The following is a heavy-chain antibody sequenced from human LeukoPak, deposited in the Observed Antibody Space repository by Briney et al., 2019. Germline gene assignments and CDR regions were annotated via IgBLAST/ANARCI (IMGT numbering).Heavy chain of an antibody. Sequence: SGGSLRLSCAASGFTFSSYWMHWVRQAPGKGLVWASRINSDGSSTIYADSVKGRFTISRDNAKNTLYLQMNSLRAEDTAVYYCRSSSSYYYYYMDVWGKGTTLTASS. CDR3: RSSSSYYYYYMDV. J-gene: IGHJ6*03. CDR1: GFTFSSYW. V-gene: IGHV3-74*01. CDR2: INSDGSST. D-gene: IGHD6-6*01.